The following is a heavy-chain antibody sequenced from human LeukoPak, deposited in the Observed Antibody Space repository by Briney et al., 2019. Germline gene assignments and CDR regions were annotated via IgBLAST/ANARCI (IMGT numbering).Heavy chain of an antibody. CDR2: IYTSGST. Sequence: PSETLSLTCTVSGDSISSGSYYWSLFRQPAGKGLEWIGRIYTSGSTNYDPSLKSRVTISVDTSKNQFFLKLSSVTAADTAVYYCAREGTMVRGIPVRGRFDYWGQGTLVTVSS. D-gene: IGHD3-10*01. V-gene: IGHV4-61*02. CDR3: AREGTMVRGIPVRGRFDY. J-gene: IGHJ4*02. CDR1: GDSISSGSYY.